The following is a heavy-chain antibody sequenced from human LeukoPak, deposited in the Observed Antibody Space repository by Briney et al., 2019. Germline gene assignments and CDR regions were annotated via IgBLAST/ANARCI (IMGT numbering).Heavy chain of an antibody. CDR3: AREDYYYDSSGYFQH. CDR2: IYYSGGT. CDR1: GVSISSGSYY. J-gene: IGHJ1*01. Sequence: SETLSLTCTVSGVSISSGSYYWSWIRQPPGKGLEWIGYIYYSGGTNYNPSLKSRVTISVDTSRNQFSLKLSSVTAADTAVYYCAREDYYYDSSGYFQHWGQGTLVTVSS. V-gene: IGHV4-61*01. D-gene: IGHD3-22*01.